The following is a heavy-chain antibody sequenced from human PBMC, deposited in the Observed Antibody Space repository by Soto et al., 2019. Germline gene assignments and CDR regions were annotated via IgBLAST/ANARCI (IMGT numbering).Heavy chain of an antibody. CDR1: GYTFTSYH. CDR3: ARDPPPPDY. V-gene: IGHV1-18*01. CDR2: ISAYNTNT. Sequence: QVQLVQSGAEVKKPGASVKVSCKTSGYTFTSYHISWVRQAPGQGLEWMGWISAYNTNTNYAQKFQCRVTMTTDTLTSTAYMELRSLRSNDTAVYYCARDPPPPDYWGQGTLVTVSS. J-gene: IGHJ4*02.